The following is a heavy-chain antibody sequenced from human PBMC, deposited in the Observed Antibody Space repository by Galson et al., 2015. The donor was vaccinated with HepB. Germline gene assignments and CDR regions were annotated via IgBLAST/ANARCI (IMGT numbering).Heavy chain of an antibody. D-gene: IGHD3-16*01. CDR1: GFTFSSYG. CDR2: IWYDGSNK. CDR3: AKDLAYWLGGGFDY. Sequence: SLRLSCAASGFTFSSYGMHWVRQAPGKGLEWVAVIWYDGSNKYYADSVKGRFTISRDNSKNTLYLQMNSLRAEDTAVYYCAKDLAYWLGGGFDYWGQGTLVTVSS. J-gene: IGHJ4*02. V-gene: IGHV3-33*06.